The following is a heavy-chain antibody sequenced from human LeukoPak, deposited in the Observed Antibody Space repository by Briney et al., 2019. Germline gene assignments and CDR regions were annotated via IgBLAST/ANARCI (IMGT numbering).Heavy chain of an antibody. D-gene: IGHD2-15*01. CDR3: AKKAGSRTDQYPLDY. CDR2: ISGSGGTT. V-gene: IGHV3-23*01. J-gene: IGHJ4*02. CDR1: GITFSSYA. Sequence: GGSLRLSCAASGITFSSYAMSWVRQAPGKGLEWVSVISGSGGTTYYADSVKGRFTISRDNSKNTPYLQMSSLRAEDTAVYYCAKKAGSRTDQYPLDYWGQGTLVTVSS.